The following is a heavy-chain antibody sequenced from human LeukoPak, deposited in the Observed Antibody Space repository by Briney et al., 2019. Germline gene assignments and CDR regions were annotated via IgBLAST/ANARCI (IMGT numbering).Heavy chain of an antibody. CDR2: ISGSGGST. CDR3: AKDFSRGLIAAPETFDY. CDR1: GFTFSSYA. D-gene: IGHD6-6*01. V-gene: IGHV3-23*01. J-gene: IGHJ4*02. Sequence: PGGSLRLSCAASGFTFSSYAMSWVRQAPGKGLEWVSAISGSGGSTYYADSVKGRFTISRDNSKNTLYLQMNSLSAEDPAVYYCAKDFSRGLIAAPETFDYWGQGPLVTVSS.